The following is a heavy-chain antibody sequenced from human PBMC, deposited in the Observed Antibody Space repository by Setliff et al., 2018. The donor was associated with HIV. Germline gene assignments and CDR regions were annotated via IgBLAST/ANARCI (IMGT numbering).Heavy chain of an antibody. J-gene: IGHJ3*02. CDR1: GNTFTTYD. D-gene: IGHD2-2*01. V-gene: IGHV1-18*01. CDR2: ISVYNGDT. CDR3: ARAIRWRYCSSTSCSDAFDI. Sequence: ASVKVSCKASGNTFTTYDISWVRQAPGQGLEWMGWISVYNGDTNYAQKFQGRVTMTTDTSTSTAYMELGSLRPDDTAVYYCARAIRWRYCSSTSCSDAFDIWGQGTMVTVSS.